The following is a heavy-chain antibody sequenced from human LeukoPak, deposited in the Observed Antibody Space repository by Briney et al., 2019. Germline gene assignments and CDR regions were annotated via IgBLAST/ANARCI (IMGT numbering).Heavy chain of an antibody. Sequence: PGGSLRLSCAASGFTFKEYGMSWVRQAPGKGLEWVSTINDNGANTHYADSVKGRFTISRDSSKNTLFLQMNGLRADDTARYYCTKGDGGWYPIDSWGQGTLIIVSS. D-gene: IGHD6-19*01. CDR1: GFTFKEYG. V-gene: IGHV3-23*01. CDR2: INDNGANT. J-gene: IGHJ4*02. CDR3: TKGDGGWYPIDS.